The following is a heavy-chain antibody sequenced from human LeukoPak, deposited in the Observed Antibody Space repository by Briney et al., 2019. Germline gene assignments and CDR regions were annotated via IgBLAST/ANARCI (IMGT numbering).Heavy chain of an antibody. CDR3: ARVRGGYYSDF. D-gene: IGHD3-22*01. V-gene: IGHV3-74*01. CDR1: GFIFSNYW. J-gene: IGHJ4*02. Sequence: GGSLRLSCAASGFIFSNYWMYWVRQAPGKGLVWVSRINSDGTTTTYADSVEGRFTISRDNAKNTLYLQMSSLTAEDTAVYYCARVRGGYYSDFWGQGTLVTVSS. CDR2: INSDGTTT.